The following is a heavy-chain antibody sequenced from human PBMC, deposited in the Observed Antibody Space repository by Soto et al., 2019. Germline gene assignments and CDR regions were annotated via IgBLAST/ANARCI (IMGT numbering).Heavy chain of an antibody. J-gene: IGHJ6*02. V-gene: IGHV3-9*01. CDR2: ISWNSGSI. D-gene: IGHD6-6*01. CDR3: AKGNVVVSSIAGSHGMYX. Sequence: GGSLRLSCAASGFTFDDYAMHWVRQAPGKGLEWVGCISWNSGSIGYADSVKGRFTISIDNSKHSLYLQMNSLIAEDTALYYCAKGNVVVSSIAGSHGMYXWGQGTTVTVS. CDR1: GFTFDDYA.